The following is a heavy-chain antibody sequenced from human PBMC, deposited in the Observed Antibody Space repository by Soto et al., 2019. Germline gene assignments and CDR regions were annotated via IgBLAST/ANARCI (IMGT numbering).Heavy chain of an antibody. CDR2: TYYRSKWYN. J-gene: IGHJ4*02. V-gene: IGHV6-1*01. CDR1: GDSVSSNSSA. D-gene: IGHD3-22*01. Sequence: SQTLSLPCAISGDSVSSNSSACNFIRQSPSRGLEWLGRTYYRSKWYNDYAVSVKSRITINPDTSKNQFSLQLNSVTPEDTAVYYCARGYYDSSGYSEWGQGTLVTVSS. CDR3: ARGYYDSSGYSE.